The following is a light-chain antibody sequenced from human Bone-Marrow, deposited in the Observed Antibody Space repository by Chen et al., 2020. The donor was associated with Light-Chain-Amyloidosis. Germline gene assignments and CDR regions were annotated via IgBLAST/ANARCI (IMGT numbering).Light chain of an antibody. CDR2: EVT. CDR3: SSYTITNTLV. J-gene: IGLJ1*01. Sequence: QSALTQPASVSGSPGQSITLSCTGTSSDVGGDNHVSWYQQHPDKAPKLMIYEVTNRPSWVPDRFSGSQSDNTASLTISGLKTEHEADYFCSSYTITNTLVFGSGTMVTVL. V-gene: IGLV2-14*01. CDR1: SSDVGGDNH.